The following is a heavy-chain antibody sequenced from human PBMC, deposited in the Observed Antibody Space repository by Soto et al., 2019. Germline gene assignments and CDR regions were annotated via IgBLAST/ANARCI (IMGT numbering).Heavy chain of an antibody. D-gene: IGHD3-3*01. V-gene: IGHV4-39*01. J-gene: IGHJ4*02. CDR3: ARLAADDFWSGSNDY. Sequence: SETLSLTCTVSGGSISSSSYYWGWIRQPPGKGLEWIGSIYYSGSTYYNPSLKSRVTISVDTSKNQFSLKLSSVTAADTAVYYCARLAADDFWSGSNDYWGQGTLVTVSS. CDR2: IYYSGST. CDR1: GGSISSSSYY.